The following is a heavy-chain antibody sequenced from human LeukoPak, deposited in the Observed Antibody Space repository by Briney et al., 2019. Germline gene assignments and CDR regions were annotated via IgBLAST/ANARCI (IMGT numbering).Heavy chain of an antibody. D-gene: IGHD3-22*01. V-gene: IGHV3-74*01. CDR1: GFTFRSYW. CDR3: AGSHYYDGSDFYYYYGLDV. J-gene: IGHJ6*02. CDR2: VNSDGSST. Sequence: GGSLRLSCAASGFTFRSYWMHWVRQGPGKGLVWVSRVNSDGSSTRYADSVKGRFTISRDNAKDTPSLQMSSLRAEDTAVYYCAGSHYYDGSDFYYYYGLDVWGQGTTVTVSS.